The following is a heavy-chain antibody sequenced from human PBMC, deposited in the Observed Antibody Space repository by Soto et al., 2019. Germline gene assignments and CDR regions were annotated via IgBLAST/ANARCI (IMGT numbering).Heavy chain of an antibody. CDR3: AKDLLDSSGYYYEGVGYGMDV. CDR1: GFTFSSYG. CDR2: ISYDGSNK. Sequence: GGSLRLSCAASGFTFSSYGMHWVRQAPGKGLEWVAVISYDGSNKYYADSVKGRFTISRDNSKNTLYLQMNSLRAEDTAVYYCAKDLLDSSGYYYEGVGYGMDVWGQGTTVTVSS. D-gene: IGHD3-22*01. J-gene: IGHJ6*02. V-gene: IGHV3-30*18.